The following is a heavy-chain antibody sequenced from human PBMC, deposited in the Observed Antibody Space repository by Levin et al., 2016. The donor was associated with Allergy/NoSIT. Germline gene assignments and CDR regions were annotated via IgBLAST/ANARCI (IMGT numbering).Heavy chain of an antibody. V-gene: IGHV3-30*02. CDR1: GFTFSSYG. Sequence: LSLTCAASGFTFSSYGMHWVRQAPGKGLEWVAFIRYDGSNKYYADSVKGRFTISRDNSKNTLYLQMNSLRAEDTAVYYCAKVLAVAGENDYWGQGTLVTVSS. J-gene: IGHJ4*02. D-gene: IGHD6-19*01. CDR3: AKVLAVAGENDY. CDR2: IRYDGSNK.